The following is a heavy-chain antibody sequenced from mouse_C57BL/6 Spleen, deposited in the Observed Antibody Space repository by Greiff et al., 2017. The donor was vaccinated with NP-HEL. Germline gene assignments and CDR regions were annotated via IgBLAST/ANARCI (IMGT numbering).Heavy chain of an antibody. CDR1: GFNIKDDY. Sequence: EVQLQQSGAELVRPGASVKLSCTASGFNIKDDYMHWVKQRPVQGLEWIGWIDPENGDTEYASKFQGKATITADTSSNTAYLQLSSLTSEDTAVYYCTTYYSNPYYFDYRGQGTTLTVSS. CDR3: TTYYSNPYYFDY. CDR2: IDPENGDT. V-gene: IGHV14-4*01. J-gene: IGHJ2*01. D-gene: IGHD2-5*01.